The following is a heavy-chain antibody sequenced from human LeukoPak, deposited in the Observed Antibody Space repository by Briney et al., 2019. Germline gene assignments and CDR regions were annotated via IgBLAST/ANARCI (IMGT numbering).Heavy chain of an antibody. D-gene: IGHD5-24*01. J-gene: IGHJ4*02. CDR3: ARDRVEMATRHIDY. CDR2: IIPILGIA. V-gene: IGHV1-69*04. Sequence: ASVKVSCKASGGTFSSYAISWVRQAPRQGLEWMGRIIPILGIANYAQKFQGRVTITADKSTSTAYMELSSLRSEDTAVYYCARDRVEMATRHIDYWGQGTLVTVSS. CDR1: GGTFSSYA.